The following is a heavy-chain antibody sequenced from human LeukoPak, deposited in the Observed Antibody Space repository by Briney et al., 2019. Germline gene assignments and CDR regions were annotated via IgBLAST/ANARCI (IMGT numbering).Heavy chain of an antibody. J-gene: IGHJ4*02. CDR2: INHSGST. CDR3: ARENSGGYREFDY. CDR1: GGSFSGYY. Sequence: SETLSLTCAVYGGSFSGYYWSWIRQPPGKGLEWIGEINHSGSTNYNPSLKSRVTISVDTSKNQFSLKLSSVTAADTAVFYCARENSGGYREFDYWGQGTLVTVSS. D-gene: IGHD1-26*01. V-gene: IGHV4-34*01.